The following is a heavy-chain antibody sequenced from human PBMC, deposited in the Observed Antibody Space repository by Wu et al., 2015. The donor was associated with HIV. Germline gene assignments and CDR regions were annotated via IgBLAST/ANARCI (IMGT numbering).Heavy chain of an antibody. Sequence: QVQLVQSGAEVKKPGASVKVSCKASGYTFTNYNINWVRQATGQGLEWVGWMNPNSGNVGYSQKFQARVTLTRSTSISTAYMELSSLRSEDTAVYYCARAPIYGRNYYSWFDPWGQGTLVTVSS. V-gene: IGHV1-8*01. CDR3: ARAPIYGRNYYSWFDP. J-gene: IGHJ5*02. CDR1: GYTFTNYN. D-gene: IGHD3-10*01. CDR2: MNPNSGNV.